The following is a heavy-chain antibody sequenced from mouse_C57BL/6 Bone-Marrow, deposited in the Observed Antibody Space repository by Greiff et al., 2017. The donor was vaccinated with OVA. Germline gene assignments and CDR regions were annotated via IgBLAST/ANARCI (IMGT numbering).Heavy chain of an antibody. V-gene: IGHV5-6*01. D-gene: IGHD4-1*01. CDR3: ARQEAGTRYAMDY. CDR1: GFTFSSYG. CDR2: ISSGGSYT. Sequence: EVQVVESGGDLVKPGGSLKLSCAASGFTFSSYGMSWVRQTPDKRLEWVATISSGGSYTYYPDSVTGRFTISSDNAKNTLYLQMSSLKSEDTAMYYGARQEAGTRYAMDYWGQGTSVTVSS. J-gene: IGHJ4*01.